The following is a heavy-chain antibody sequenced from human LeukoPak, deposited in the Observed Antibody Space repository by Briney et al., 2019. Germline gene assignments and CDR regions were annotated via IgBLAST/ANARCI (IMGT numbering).Heavy chain of an antibody. J-gene: IGHJ4*02. CDR3: AKVGVRGYSTPPRIGFDY. CDR2: ISGSGGST. D-gene: IGHD5-18*01. V-gene: IGHV3-23*01. Sequence: GGSLRLSCAASGFTFSSYAMSWVRQAPGKGLEWVSAISGSGGSTYYADSVKGRFTISRDNSKNTLYLQMNSLRAEDTAVYYCAKVGVRGYSTPPRIGFDYWGQGTLVTVSS. CDR1: GFTFSSYA.